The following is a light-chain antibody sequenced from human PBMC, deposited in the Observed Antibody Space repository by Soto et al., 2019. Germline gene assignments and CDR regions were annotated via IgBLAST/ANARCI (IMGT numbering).Light chain of an antibody. J-gene: IGKJ1*01. V-gene: IGKV4-1*01. CDR1: QNIFYSSNNKNY. CDR2: WAS. CDR3: QQYYSSPTWT. Sequence: DIVMTQSPDSLAVSLGERATINCKFSQNIFYSSNNKNYWPGYQQTPGQPPKLLIYWASTRESEVPDRFSGRGAETDFTLTIRSLQAEDVAVYHCQQYYSSPTWTFGQGTKVEIK.